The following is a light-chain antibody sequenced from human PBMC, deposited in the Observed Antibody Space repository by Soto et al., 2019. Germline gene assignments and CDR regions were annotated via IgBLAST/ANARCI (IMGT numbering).Light chain of an antibody. CDR1: QSISSY. V-gene: IGKV1-39*01. Sequence: DIQMTQSPSSLSASVGDRVTISCRASQSISSYLNWYQQKPGKAPKLLIYDASSLQSGVPSRFSGRVSGTDFTLTISSLPPEDFATYYCQQRYTTLLTCGGGTKVEIE. CDR2: DAS. J-gene: IGKJ4*01. CDR3: QQRYTTLLT.